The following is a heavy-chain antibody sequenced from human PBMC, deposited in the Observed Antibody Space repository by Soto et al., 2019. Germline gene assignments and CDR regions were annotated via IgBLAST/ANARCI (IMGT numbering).Heavy chain of an antibody. CDR1: SGSISSSNW. V-gene: IGHV4-4*02. CDR3: ARVFGYCSSTSCYAEDYYYYMDV. D-gene: IGHD2-2*01. Sequence: QVQLQESGPGLVKPSGTLSLTCAVSSGSISSSNWWSWVRQPPGKGREWIGEIYHSGSTNYNPSLKSRVTISVDKSKNQFSLKLSSVTAADTAVYYCARVFGYCSSTSCYAEDYYYYMDVWGKGTTVTVSS. J-gene: IGHJ6*03. CDR2: IYHSGST.